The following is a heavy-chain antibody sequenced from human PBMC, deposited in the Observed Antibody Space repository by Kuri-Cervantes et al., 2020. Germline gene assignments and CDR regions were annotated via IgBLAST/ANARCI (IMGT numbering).Heavy chain of an antibody. J-gene: IGHJ4*02. CDR3: ARMEIGMFDY. CDR2: IYSGGST. V-gene: IGHV3-53*01. D-gene: IGHD2-21*01. CDR1: GFTVSSNY. Sequence: GESLKISCAASGFTVSSNYMSWVRQAPGKGLEWVSVIYSGGSTYYADSVKGRFTISRDNSKNTLYLQMNSLRAEDTAVYYCARMEIGMFDYWGQGTLVTVSS.